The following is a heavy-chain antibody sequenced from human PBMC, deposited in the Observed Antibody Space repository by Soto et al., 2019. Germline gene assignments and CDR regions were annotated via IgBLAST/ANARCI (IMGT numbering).Heavy chain of an antibody. CDR2: IKQDGSEK. D-gene: IGHD1-26*01. J-gene: IGHJ4*02. Sequence: GGSLRLSCAASGFTFSSYWMSWVRQAPGKGLEWVANIKQDGSEKYYVDSVKGRFTISRDNAKNSLYLQMNSLRAEDTAVYYCARDLGRIYSGSYSLDYWGQGTLVTVSS. CDR1: GFTFSSYW. CDR3: ARDLGRIYSGSYSLDY. V-gene: IGHV3-7*05.